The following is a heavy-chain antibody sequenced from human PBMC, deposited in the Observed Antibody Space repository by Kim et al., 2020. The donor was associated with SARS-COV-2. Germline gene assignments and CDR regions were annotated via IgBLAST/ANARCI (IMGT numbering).Heavy chain of an antibody. Sequence: GGSLILSCAASGFTFSSDSMNWVRQAPGKGLEWVSYISSSSSTIYYADSVKGRFTISRDNAKNSRYLQMNSLRDEDTAVYYCARLSFGGVIVPWRSCDY. CDR3: ARLSFGGVIVPWRSCDY. D-gene: IGHD3-16*02. CDR2: ISSSSSTI. V-gene: IGHV3-48*02. CDR1: GFTFSSDS. J-gene: IGHJ4*01.